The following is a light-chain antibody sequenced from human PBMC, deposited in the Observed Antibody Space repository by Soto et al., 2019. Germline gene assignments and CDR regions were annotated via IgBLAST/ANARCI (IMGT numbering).Light chain of an antibody. CDR3: TSYTSSRTWV. Sequence: QSVLTQPPSVSGAPGQRVTISCTGSSSNIGAGYDVHWYQQLPGTAPKLLIYRNSNRPSGVPDRFSGSKSGTSASLAITGLQAEDEADYYCTSYTSSRTWVFGGGTKLTVL. CDR2: RNS. V-gene: IGLV1-40*01. CDR1: SSNIGAGYD. J-gene: IGLJ3*02.